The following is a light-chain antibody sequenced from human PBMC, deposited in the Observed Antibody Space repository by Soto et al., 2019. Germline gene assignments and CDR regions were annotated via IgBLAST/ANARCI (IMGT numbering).Light chain of an antibody. CDR3: LLSYSGADGV. CDR2: DTS. J-gene: IGLJ7*01. V-gene: IGLV7-46*01. Sequence: QAVVTQEPSLTVSPGGTVTLTCGSSTGAVTSGHYPYWFQQKPGQAPRTLIYDTSNKHSWTPARFSGSLLGGKAALTLSGAQPEDEAEYYCLLSYSGADGVFGVGTQLTVL. CDR1: TGAVTSGHY.